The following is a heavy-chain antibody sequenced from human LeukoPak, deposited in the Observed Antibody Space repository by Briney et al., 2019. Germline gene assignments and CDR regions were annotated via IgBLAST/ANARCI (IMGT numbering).Heavy chain of an antibody. D-gene: IGHD6-19*01. CDR1: GFTFSSYS. CDR2: ISTSSSTI. CDR3: ARDYRSSSGWTVDY. V-gene: IGHV3-48*02. J-gene: IGHJ4*02. Sequence: PGGSLRLSCAASGFTFSSYSMTWVRQATGKGLEWVSYISTSSSTIYYADSVKGRFTISRDNAKNSLYLQMNSLRDEDTAVYYCARDYRSSSGWTVDYWGQGTLVTVSS.